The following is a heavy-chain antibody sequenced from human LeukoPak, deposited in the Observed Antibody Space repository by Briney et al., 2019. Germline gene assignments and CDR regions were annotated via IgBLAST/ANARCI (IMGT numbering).Heavy chain of an antibody. V-gene: IGHV4-59*01. Sequence: GSLRLSCAASGFTFSNYAMSWVRQAPGKGLEWIGYIYYSGSTNYNPSLKSRVTISVDTSKNQFSLKLSSVTAADTAVYYCASGYSYGFDYWGQGTLVTVSS. J-gene: IGHJ4*02. CDR1: GFTFSNYA. CDR2: IYYSGST. CDR3: ASGYSYGFDY. D-gene: IGHD5-18*01.